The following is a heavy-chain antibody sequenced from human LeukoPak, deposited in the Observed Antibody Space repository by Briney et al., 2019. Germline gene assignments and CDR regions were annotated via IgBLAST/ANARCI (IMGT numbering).Heavy chain of an antibody. CDR1: GGSISSYY. Sequence: SETLSLTCTVSGGSISSYYWSWIRQPPGKGLEWIGYIYYGGSTNYNPSLKSRVTISVDTSKNQFSLKLSSVTAADTAVYYCARTTPWYSSRWAYYYYYGMDVWGQGTTVTVSS. CDR3: ARTTPWYSSRWAYYYYYGMDV. CDR2: IYYGGST. J-gene: IGHJ6*02. D-gene: IGHD6-13*01. V-gene: IGHV4-59*01.